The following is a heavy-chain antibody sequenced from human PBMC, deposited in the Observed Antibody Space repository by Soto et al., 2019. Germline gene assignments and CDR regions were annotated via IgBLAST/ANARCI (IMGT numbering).Heavy chain of an antibody. CDR3: ARDIGYSSGWYEDDAFDI. CDR1: GGTFSSYA. V-gene: IGHV1-18*01. D-gene: IGHD6-19*01. Sequence: ASVKVSCKASGGTFSSYAISWVRQAPGQGLEWMGWISAYNGNTNYAQKLQGRVTMTTDTSTSTAYMELRSLRSDDTAVYYCARDIGYSSGWYEDDAFDIWGQGTMVTVSS. CDR2: ISAYNGNT. J-gene: IGHJ3*02.